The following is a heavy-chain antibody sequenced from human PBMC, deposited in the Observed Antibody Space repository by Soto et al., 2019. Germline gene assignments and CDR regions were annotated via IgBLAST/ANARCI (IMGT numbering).Heavy chain of an antibody. CDR1: GGSISSRDYH. D-gene: IGHD2-15*01. CDR2: IYHTGST. Sequence: QLQLQESGPGLVKPSETLSLTCPVSGGSISSRDYHWSWIRQPPGKALEWLGYIYHTGSTYYNPALKSRVMMSVATSKNQFSLSLTSVTAADTAVYYCARYRYCSGGSCYPGWFDPWGQGTLVTVSS. CDR3: ARYRYCSGGSCYPGWFDP. J-gene: IGHJ5*02. V-gene: IGHV4-30-4*01.